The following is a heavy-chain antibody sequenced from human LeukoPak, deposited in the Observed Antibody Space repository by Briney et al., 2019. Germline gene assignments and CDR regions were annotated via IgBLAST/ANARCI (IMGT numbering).Heavy chain of an antibody. D-gene: IGHD1-7*01. CDR1: GGSISSYY. CDR2: ICYSGST. J-gene: IGHJ4*02. V-gene: IGHV4-59*01. Sequence: PSETLSLTCTVSGGSISSYYWSWIRQPPGKGLEWIGYICYSGSTNYNPSLKSRVTIPVDTSKNQFSLKLSSVTADDTAVYYCARGPRPRTGTTWPFGYWGQGTLVTVSS. CDR3: ARGPRPRTGTTWPFGY.